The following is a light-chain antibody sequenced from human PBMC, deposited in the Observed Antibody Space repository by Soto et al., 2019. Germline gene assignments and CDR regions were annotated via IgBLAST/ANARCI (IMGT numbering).Light chain of an antibody. V-gene: IGKV1-5*03. CDR1: ESIGNW. Sequence: DIQMTQSPSTLSASEGDRVTITCRASESIGNWLAWYQQKPGQAPNLLIYEASNLENGVPSRFSGSGSGTEFTLTIRSLQPDDFATYYCHPYSSYSWTFGQGTKVAIK. CDR2: EAS. J-gene: IGKJ1*01. CDR3: HPYSSYSWT.